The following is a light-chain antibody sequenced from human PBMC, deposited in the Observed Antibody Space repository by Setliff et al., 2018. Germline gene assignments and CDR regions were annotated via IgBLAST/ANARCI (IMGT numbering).Light chain of an antibody. Sequence: QSVLAQPASVSGSPGQSITISCTGASSDIGDSNYVSWYQQHPGKAHKLIIYDVSDRPSGVSHRFSGSKSGNTASLTISGLLAEDEADYYCSSYTTSSTGVFGTGTKGTVL. CDR3: SSYTTSSTGV. V-gene: IGLV2-14*01. CDR1: SSDIGDSNY. CDR2: DVS. J-gene: IGLJ1*01.